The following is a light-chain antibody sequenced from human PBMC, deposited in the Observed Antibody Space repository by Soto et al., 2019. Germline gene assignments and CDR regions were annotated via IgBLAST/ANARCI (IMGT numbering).Light chain of an antibody. J-gene: IGKJ1*01. Sequence: DIQMTQSPSSLSACVGDRGTITCRASQSISSYLNWYQQKPGKAPKLLIYAASTLQSGVPSRFSGSGSGTDFTLTISCLQSEDFATYYCQQYYSYPRTFGQGTKVDI. CDR3: QQYYSYPRT. V-gene: IGKV1-39*01. CDR1: QSISSY. CDR2: AAS.